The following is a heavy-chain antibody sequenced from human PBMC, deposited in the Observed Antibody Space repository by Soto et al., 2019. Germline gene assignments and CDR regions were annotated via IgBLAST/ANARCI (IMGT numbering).Heavy chain of an antibody. CDR2: IYPGDSET. J-gene: IGHJ4*02. D-gene: IGHD2-15*01. Sequence: LGESLKISCKGSGYSFSSYWIGWVRQMPGKGLEWMGTIYPGDSETRYSPSFQGQVTISADKSISTAYLQWSSLKASDSAMYYCARHLGYCRTGSCYSGYWGQGTLVTVSS. CDR3: ARHLGYCRTGSCYSGY. CDR1: GYSFSSYW. V-gene: IGHV5-51*01.